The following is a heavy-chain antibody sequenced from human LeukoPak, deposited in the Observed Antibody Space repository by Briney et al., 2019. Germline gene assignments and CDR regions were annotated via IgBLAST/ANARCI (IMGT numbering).Heavy chain of an antibody. J-gene: IGHJ4*02. V-gene: IGHV1-2*02. CDR3: ARGRSYYDTSNYSYDY. CDR2: INPNSGGT. D-gene: IGHD3-22*01. CDR1: GYTFTGCY. Sequence: ASVKVSCKASGYTFTGCYMHWVRQAPGQGLEWMGWINPNSGGTNYAQKFQGRVTMTRDTSISTAYMELSRLRSDDTALYYCARGRSYYDTSNYSYDYWGQGTLVTVSS.